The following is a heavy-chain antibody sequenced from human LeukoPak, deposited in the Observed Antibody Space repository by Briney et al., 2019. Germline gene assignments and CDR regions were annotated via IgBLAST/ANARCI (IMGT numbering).Heavy chain of an antibody. D-gene: IGHD2-15*01. CDR2: IYYCGRP. J-gene: IGHJ4*02. CDR3: ARQGEDGGYCSGGNCYSFGSNDY. CDR1: GGSNSRSSFY. Sequence: PSDTLSLPCTLSGGSNSRSSFYWAWIPEPPGEGLEWFGCIYYCGRPYYNPSLHNRVTISLDTSKNQFSLKLSSVTAVDTAVYYCARQGEDGGYCSGGNCYSFGSNDYWGQGTLVTVSS. V-gene: IGHV4-39*01.